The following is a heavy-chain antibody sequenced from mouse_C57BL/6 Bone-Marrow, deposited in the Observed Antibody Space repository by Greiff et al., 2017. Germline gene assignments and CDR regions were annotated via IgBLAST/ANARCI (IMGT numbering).Heavy chain of an antibody. V-gene: IGHV1-87*01. CDR1: YTFSRRVH. CDR2: GQGLEWIG. Sequence: VQLQQSVPELARPWASVKISCQSFYTFSRRVHFAIRDTNYLMQWVKQRPGQGLEWIGAIYPGNGDTSYNQKFKGKATLTADKSSSTAYMQLSSLTSEDSAVYYCAYSYSNPYYYAMDYWGQGTSVTVSS. CDR3: SEDSAVYYCAYSYSNPYYYAMDY. J-gene: IGHJ4*01. D-gene: IGHD2-5*01.